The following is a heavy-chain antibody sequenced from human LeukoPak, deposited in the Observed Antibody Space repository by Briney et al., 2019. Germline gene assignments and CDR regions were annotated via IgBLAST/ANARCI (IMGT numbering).Heavy chain of an antibody. CDR1: GFAFSSYA. CDR2: INSDGSGT. V-gene: IGHV3-74*01. J-gene: IGHJ4*02. D-gene: IGHD6-13*01. Sequence: GGSLRLSCAASGFAFSSYAMSWVRQAPGKGLEWVSRINSDGSGTTYADSVKGRFTVSRDNAKNTLYLQMNSLRVEDTAMYYCTRVFAGDEYSSSGYWGQGTLVTVSS. CDR3: TRVFAGDEYSSSGY.